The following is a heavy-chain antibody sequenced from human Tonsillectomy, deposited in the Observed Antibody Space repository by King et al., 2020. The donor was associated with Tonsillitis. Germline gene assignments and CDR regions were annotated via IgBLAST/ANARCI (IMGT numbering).Heavy chain of an antibody. CDR3: TRXXXQLWXXWYXXL. J-gene: IGHJ2*01. D-gene: IGHD5-18*01. CDR1: GGSISSSSYY. V-gene: IGHV4-39*07. CDR2: IYCSGST. Sequence: QLQESGPGLVKPSETLSLTCTVSGGSISSSSYYWGWIRQPPGKGLEWIGSIYCSGSTYYNPSLKSRVTISVDTSKNQFSLKLSSVTAAHTAVYYCTRXXXQLWXXWYXXLWGXXXLXTVS.